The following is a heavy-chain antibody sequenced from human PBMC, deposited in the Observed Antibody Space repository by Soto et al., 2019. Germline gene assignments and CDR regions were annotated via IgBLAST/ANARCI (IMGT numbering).Heavy chain of an antibody. V-gene: IGHV4-34*01. Sequence: SETLSLTCAVYGGSFSGYYWSWIRQPPGKGLEWIGEINHSGSTNYNPSLKSRVTISVDTSKNQFSLKLSSVTAADTAVYYCSRPWVSFLGYSYYMDVRGKGTTVTVSS. D-gene: IGHD3-3*02. CDR2: INHSGST. CDR3: SRPWVSFLGYSYYMDV. J-gene: IGHJ6*03. CDR1: GGSFSGYY.